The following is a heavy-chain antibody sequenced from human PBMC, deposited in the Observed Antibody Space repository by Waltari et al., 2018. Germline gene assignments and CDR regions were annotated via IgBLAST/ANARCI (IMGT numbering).Heavy chain of an antibody. Sequence: VQLQESGPGLVNPSGTLSLTCAVPGGSIISSNWWRSVRQPPGNGLEWIGEIYHSGSTNYNRSLKSRVTISVDKSKNQFSLKLSSVTAADTAVYDCAIRGGYCTGGVCFSLYYFDYWGQGTLVTVSS. D-gene: IGHD2-8*02. J-gene: IGHJ4*02. V-gene: IGHV4-4*02. CDR1: GGSIISSNW. CDR3: AIRGGYCTGGVCFSLYYFDY. CDR2: IYHSGST.